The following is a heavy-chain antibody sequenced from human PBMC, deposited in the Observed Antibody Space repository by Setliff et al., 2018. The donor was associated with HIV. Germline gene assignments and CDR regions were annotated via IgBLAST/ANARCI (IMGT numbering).Heavy chain of an antibody. Sequence: SSETLSLTCTVPGGSINRSNYYWGWIRQPPGKGLEWIGTISYTGSTYYDPSLKSRVTISIDTSKNQFSLKLNSVIAADTAVYYCARGLNSYGSGSYLPLGYWGQGTLVTVSS. D-gene: IGHD3-10*01. V-gene: IGHV4-39*07. J-gene: IGHJ4*02. CDR3: ARGLNSYGSGSYLPLGY. CDR2: ISYTGST. CDR1: GGSINRSNYY.